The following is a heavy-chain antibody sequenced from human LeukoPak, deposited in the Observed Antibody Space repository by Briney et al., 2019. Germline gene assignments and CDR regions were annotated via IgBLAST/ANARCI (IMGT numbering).Heavy chain of an antibody. CDR3: ARIPVAGIYWYFDL. V-gene: IGHV3-7*01. J-gene: IGHJ2*01. D-gene: IGHD6-19*01. CDR1: GFTFSSYG. Sequence: PGRSLRLSCAASGFTFSSYGMPWVRQAPGKGLGWVANIKQDGSEKYYVDSVKSRFTVSRDNAKNSLYLQMNSLRAEDKAVYYCARIPVAGIYWYFDLWGRGTLVTVSS. CDR2: IKQDGSEK.